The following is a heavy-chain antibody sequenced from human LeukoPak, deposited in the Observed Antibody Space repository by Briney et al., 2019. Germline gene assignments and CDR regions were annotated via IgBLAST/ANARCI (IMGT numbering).Heavy chain of an antibody. Sequence: GASVKVSCKASGGTFSSYAISWVRQAPGQGLEWMGGIIPIFGTANYAQKFQGRVTITTDEPTSTAYMELSSLRSEDTAVYYCARQGGDTYYYDSSGYLDNWFDPWGQGTLVTVSS. CDR3: ARQGGDTYYYDSSGYLDNWFDP. J-gene: IGHJ5*02. D-gene: IGHD3-22*01. CDR2: IIPIFGTA. V-gene: IGHV1-69*05. CDR1: GGTFSSYA.